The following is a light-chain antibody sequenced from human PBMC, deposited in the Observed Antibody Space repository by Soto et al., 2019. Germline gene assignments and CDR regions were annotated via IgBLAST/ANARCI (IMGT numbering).Light chain of an antibody. J-gene: IGLJ1*01. CDR3: TSFTTSKTYI. V-gene: IGLV2-18*02. Sequence: QSALTQPPSVSGSPGQSVTISCTGTSSDIGSYDRVSWYQQPPGTAPRLMIYEDSNRPSGVPDRFSGSKSGNTASLTISGLQPEDETDYYCTSFTTSKTYIFGTGTKVTVL. CDR2: EDS. CDR1: SSDIGSYDR.